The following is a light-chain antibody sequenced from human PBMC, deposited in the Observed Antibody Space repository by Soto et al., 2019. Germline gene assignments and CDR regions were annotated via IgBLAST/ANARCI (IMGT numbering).Light chain of an antibody. CDR2: GVF. J-gene: IGKJ1*01. V-gene: IGKV3-20*01. CDR1: QTGFDKY. CDR3: QHYGYPQWT. Sequence: EIVLTQSPDTLSLSPGETATLSCRASQTGFDKYLAWYQQRSGQPPRLLIYGVFIRANGIPDRFSGSGSGTDFTLTIGKLEPEDFAVYYCQHYGYPQWTFGPGTKLEIK.